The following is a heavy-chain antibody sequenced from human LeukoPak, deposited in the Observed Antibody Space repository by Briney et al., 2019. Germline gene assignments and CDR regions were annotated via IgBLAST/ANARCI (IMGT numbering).Heavy chain of an antibody. CDR3: ARSIGRWAFDI. V-gene: IGHV3-33*01. CDR2: IWYDGSNK. Sequence: PGGSLRLSCAASGFTFSSYGMHWVRQAPGKGLEWVAVIWYDGSNKYYADSVKGRFTISRDNSKNTLYLQMNSLRAEDTAVYYCARSIGRWAFDIWGQGTMVTVSS. CDR1: GFTFSSYG. D-gene: IGHD4-23*01. J-gene: IGHJ3*02.